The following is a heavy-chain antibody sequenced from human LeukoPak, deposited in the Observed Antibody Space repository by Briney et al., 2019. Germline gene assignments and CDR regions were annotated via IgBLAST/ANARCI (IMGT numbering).Heavy chain of an antibody. CDR2: ISVGGSI. J-gene: IGHJ5*02. CDR3: ARGIAVTSTLGFDP. CDR1: SGSFGSYY. Sequence: SETLSLTCTVSSGSFGSYYWSWLRQPAGKGLEWIGRISVGGSIDYNPYLKSRVSMSIDTCKNQLSLTLKSVTAADTAVYYCARGIAVTSTLGFDPWGQGTLVTVSS. D-gene: IGHD6-19*01. V-gene: IGHV4-4*07.